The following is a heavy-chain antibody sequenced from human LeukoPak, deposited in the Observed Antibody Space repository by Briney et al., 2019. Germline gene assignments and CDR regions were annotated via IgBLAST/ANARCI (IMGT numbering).Heavy chain of an antibody. D-gene: IGHD3-10*01. Sequence: GGSLRLSCAASGYTLRSYWMSWVRQAPGKGLEWVANIKHDGSDKYYVDSVEGRFTISRDNPKNTLYLQMNRLRAEDTAVYYCGRDPSALFVPVIWGQGTMVTVS. J-gene: IGHJ3*02. V-gene: IGHV3-7*01. CDR2: IKHDGSDK. CDR3: GRDPSALFVPVI. CDR1: GYTLRSYW.